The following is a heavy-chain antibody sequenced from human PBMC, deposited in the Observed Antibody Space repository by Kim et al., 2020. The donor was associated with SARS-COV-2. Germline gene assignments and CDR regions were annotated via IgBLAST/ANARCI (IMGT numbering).Heavy chain of an antibody. CDR2: ISYDGSNK. Sequence: GGSLRLSCAASGFTFSSYAMHWVRQAPGKGLEWVAVISYDGSNKYYADSVKGRFTISRDNSKNTLYLQMNSLRAEDTAVYYCAHDYGVTGDDYWGQGTLVTVSS. D-gene: IGHD4-17*01. J-gene: IGHJ4*02. CDR3: AHDYGVTGDDY. V-gene: IGHV3-30*04. CDR1: GFTFSSYA.